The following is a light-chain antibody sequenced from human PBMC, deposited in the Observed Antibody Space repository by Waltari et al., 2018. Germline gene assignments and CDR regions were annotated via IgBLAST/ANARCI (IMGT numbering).Light chain of an antibody. Sequence: DIQMTQSPSSLSASVGDTVAITCRASQSINNYLNWYQQKPGQAPKLLIYAASSLQSGVSSRFSGSGSGTDFTLTISRLQPEDFATYYCQQSLITPPITFGQGTRLDIK. V-gene: IGKV1-39*01. CDR2: AAS. CDR3: QQSLITPPIT. J-gene: IGKJ5*01. CDR1: QSINNY.